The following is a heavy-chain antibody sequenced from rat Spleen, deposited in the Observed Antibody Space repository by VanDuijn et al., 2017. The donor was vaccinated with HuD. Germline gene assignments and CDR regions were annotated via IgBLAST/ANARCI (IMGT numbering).Heavy chain of an antibody. CDR1: GFTFNDYA. D-gene: IGHD1-12*02. V-gene: IGHV5-17*01. CDR3: TREQPYYYDGSTSLFDY. Sequence: EVQLVESGGGLVQPGKSLKFSCAASGFTFNDYAMAWVRQAPKKGLEWVATIIYDGTSTYYRDSVKGRFTISRDNAKSTLYLQMNSLRSEDTATYYCTREQPYYYDGSTSLFDYWGQGVMVTVSS. CDR2: IIYDGTST. J-gene: IGHJ2*01.